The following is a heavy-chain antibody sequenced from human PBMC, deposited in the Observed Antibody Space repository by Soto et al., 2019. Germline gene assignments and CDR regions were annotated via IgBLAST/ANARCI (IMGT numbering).Heavy chain of an antibody. Sequence: PGGSLRLSCAASGFPFGENAMSWVRQAPGKGLEWVSGISDSGATTYYADSVRGRFTTSRDNSKNTLYLQMKSLRAEDSASYSCAKEDTSSGSLDYWGQGALVTVSS. CDR3: AKEDTSSGSLDY. J-gene: IGHJ4*02. D-gene: IGHD6-19*01. CDR1: GFPFGENA. CDR2: ISDSGATT. V-gene: IGHV3-23*01.